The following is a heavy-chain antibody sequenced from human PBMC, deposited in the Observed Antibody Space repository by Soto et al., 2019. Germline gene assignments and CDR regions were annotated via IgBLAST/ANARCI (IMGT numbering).Heavy chain of an antibody. V-gene: IGHV3-30-3*01. D-gene: IGHD1-26*01. CDR1: GFTFSNYA. Sequence: GGSLRLSCAASGFTFSNYAMHWVRQAPGKGLEWVAVISYDGGNKYYADSVKGRFTISRDNSKNTLYLQMNSLRAEDTAVYYCARTGRSYLGAGAFDIWGQGTMVTVSS. CDR3: ARTGRSYLGAGAFDI. J-gene: IGHJ3*02. CDR2: ISYDGGNK.